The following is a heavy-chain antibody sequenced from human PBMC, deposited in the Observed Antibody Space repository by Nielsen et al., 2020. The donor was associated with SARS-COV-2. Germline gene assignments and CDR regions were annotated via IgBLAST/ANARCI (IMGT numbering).Heavy chain of an antibody. Sequence: WIRQPPGKGLEWVAVISYDGSNKYYADSVKGRFTISRDNAKNSLYLQMNSLRAEDTAVYYCARGSSSRYSEDYYYGMDVWGQGTTVTVSS. CDR2: ISYDGSNK. D-gene: IGHD6-13*01. CDR3: ARGSSSRYSEDYYYGMDV. J-gene: IGHJ6*02. V-gene: IGHV3-33*05.